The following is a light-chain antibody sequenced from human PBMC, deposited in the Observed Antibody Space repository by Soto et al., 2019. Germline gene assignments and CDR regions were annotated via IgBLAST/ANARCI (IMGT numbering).Light chain of an antibody. J-gene: IGKJ5*01. V-gene: IGKV3-20*01. CDR2: GAS. Sequence: EIVLTPCTGTLSLSPGETATLSCRPSLSVTSNSLAWYQQKGGRAPRVLIYGASNRETGIPDRFSGSGSGTDFTLTITRLEPEDFAVYVCQQYGSSTRTVGQGTRLE. CDR3: QQYGSSTRT. CDR1: LSVTSNS.